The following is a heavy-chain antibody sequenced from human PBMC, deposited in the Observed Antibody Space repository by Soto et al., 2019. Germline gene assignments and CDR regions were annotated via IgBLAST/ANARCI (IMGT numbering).Heavy chain of an antibody. D-gene: IGHD1-7*01. CDR3: ARSVLELPHLNNWFDP. CDR2: IYHSGST. Sequence: PSETLSLTCAVSGGSISSSNWWSWVRQPPGKGLEWIGEIYHSGSTNYNPSLKSRVTISVDKSKNQFSLKLSSVTAADTAVYYCARSVLELPHLNNWFDPWGQGTLVTVSS. V-gene: IGHV4-4*02. CDR1: GGSISSSNW. J-gene: IGHJ5*02.